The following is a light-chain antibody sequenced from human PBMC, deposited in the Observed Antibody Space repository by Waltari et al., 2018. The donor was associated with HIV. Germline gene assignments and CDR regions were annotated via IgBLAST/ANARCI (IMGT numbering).Light chain of an antibody. J-gene: IGLJ1*01. CDR2: EVN. Sequence: QSALTQPASVSGSPGQSISISCTGTSSDIGGFKLVSWYQQHPGKAPQLIIYEVNQRPSVISNLFSGSQSGNTASLTISGLQAEDEAEYFCSSYGGSNVFYVFGSGTRVTVL. V-gene: IGLV2-23*02. CDR1: SSDIGGFKL. CDR3: SSYGGSNVFYV.